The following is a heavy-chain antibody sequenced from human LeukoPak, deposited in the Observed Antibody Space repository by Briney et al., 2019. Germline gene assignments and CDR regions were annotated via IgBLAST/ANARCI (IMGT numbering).Heavy chain of an antibody. CDR3: ARNLGFAHYYDSSGDY. V-gene: IGHV4-30-4*01. CDR2: IYYSGST. Sequence: PSQTLSLTCTVSGGSISSGDYYWSWIRQPPGKGLEWIGYIYYSGSTYYNPSLKSRVTISVDTSKNQFSLKLSSVTAADTAVYYCARNLGFAHYYDSSGDYWGQGTPVTVSS. D-gene: IGHD3-22*01. CDR1: GGSISSGDYY. J-gene: IGHJ4*02.